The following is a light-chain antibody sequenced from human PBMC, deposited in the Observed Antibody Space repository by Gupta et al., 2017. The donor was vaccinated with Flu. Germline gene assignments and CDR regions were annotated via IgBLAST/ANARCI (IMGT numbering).Light chain of an antibody. Sequence: SYVLTQPPSLSVAPGQTARINCKGNNVVRKSVHWYQQKAGQAPGVVVYDDTDRPSGIPDRFSGSNSGDTATLTISRVEAGDEADYYCQVWDSDSGGVFGGGTKVTVL. V-gene: IGLV3-21*02. CDR3: QVWDSDSGGV. CDR1: NVVRKS. J-gene: IGLJ3*02. CDR2: DDT.